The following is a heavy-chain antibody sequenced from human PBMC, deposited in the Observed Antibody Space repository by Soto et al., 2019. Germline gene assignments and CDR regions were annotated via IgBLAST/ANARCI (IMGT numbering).Heavy chain of an antibody. CDR1: GYTFTNCN. Sequence: ASVKVSCKASGYTFTNCNFNCVRQATGQGLEWMGWMNPSTGKTAYAQKFQGRVTMTRNTSISTAYLDLSSLRSEDTAVYYCARLGPISTSSSPSCDHWGQGTLVTVSS. V-gene: IGHV1-8*01. J-gene: IGHJ4*02. CDR3: ARLGPISTSSSPSCDH. CDR2: MNPSTGKT. D-gene: IGHD2-2*01.